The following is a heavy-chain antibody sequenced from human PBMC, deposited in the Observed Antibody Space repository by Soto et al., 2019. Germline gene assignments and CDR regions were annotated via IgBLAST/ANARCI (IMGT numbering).Heavy chain of an antibody. J-gene: IGHJ4*02. D-gene: IGHD3-22*01. CDR1: GGTFSSYA. CDR3: ARGRDSSGYYCDY. Sequence: VASVKVSCKASGGTFSSYAISWVRQAPGQGLEWMGGIIPIFGTANYAQKFQGRVTITADESTSTAYMELSSLRSEDTAVYYCARGRDSSGYYCDYWGQGTLVTVSS. CDR2: IIPIFGTA. V-gene: IGHV1-69*13.